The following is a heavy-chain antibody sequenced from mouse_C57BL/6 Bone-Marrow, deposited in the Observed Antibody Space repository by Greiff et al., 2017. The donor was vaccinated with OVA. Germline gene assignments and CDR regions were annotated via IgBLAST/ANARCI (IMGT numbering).Heavy chain of an antibody. J-gene: IGHJ1*03. CDR2: INYDGSST. V-gene: IGHV5-16*01. Sequence: DVMLVESEGGLVQPGSSMKLSCTASGFTFSDYYMAWVRQVPEKGLEWVANINYDGSSTYYLDSLKSRFIISRDNAKNILYLQMSSLKSEDTATYYCARGGWDWYCDVWGTGTTVTVSS. D-gene: IGHD3-3*01. CDR3: ARGGWDWYCDV. CDR1: GFTFSDYY.